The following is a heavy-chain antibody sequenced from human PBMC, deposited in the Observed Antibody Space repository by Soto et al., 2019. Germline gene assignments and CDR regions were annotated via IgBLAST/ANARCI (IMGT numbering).Heavy chain of an antibody. CDR3: AKESAPYYYDSRVKTPPTNYFDY. CDR1: GFTFSSYA. D-gene: IGHD3-22*01. J-gene: IGHJ4*02. Sequence: EVQLLESGGGLVQPGGSMRLSCADSGFTFSSYAMSWVRQAPGKGLEWVSAISGSGGSTYYADSVKGRFTISRDNSKNTLYPQMNSLRAEDTAVYYCAKESAPYYYDSRVKTPPTNYFDYWGQGTLVTVSS. V-gene: IGHV3-23*01. CDR2: ISGSGGST.